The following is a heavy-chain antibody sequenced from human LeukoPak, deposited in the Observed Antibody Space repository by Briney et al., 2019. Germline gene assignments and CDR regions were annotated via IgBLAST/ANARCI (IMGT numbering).Heavy chain of an antibody. V-gene: IGHV4-34*01. CDR2: INHSGGT. J-gene: IGHJ6*02. Sequence: SSETLSLTCTVSGGSISSYYWSWIRQPPGKGLEWIGEINHSGGTNYNPSLKSRVTISVDTSKNQFSLKLSSVTAADTAVYYCARGNYYGMDVWGQGTTVTVSS. CDR1: GGSISSYY. CDR3: ARGNYYGMDV.